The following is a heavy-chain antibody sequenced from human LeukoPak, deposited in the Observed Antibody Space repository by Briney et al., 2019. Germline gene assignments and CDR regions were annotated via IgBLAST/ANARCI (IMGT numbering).Heavy chain of an antibody. V-gene: IGHV3-21*01. D-gene: IGHD5-24*01. Sequence: PGGSLRLSCAASGFTFSSYSMNWVRQAPAKGLEWVSSISSSSSYIDYADSVKGRFTISRDNAKNTLYLQMNSLRAEDTAVYYCARDPGDGYNSLAFDIWGQGIMVTVSS. CDR3: ARDPGDGYNSLAFDI. J-gene: IGHJ3*02. CDR1: GFTFSSYS. CDR2: ISSSSSYI.